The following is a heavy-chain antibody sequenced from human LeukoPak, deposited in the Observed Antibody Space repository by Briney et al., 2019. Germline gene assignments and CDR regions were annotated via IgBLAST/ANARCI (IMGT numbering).Heavy chain of an antibody. Sequence: SETPSLTCTVSGGSISNFYWSWIRQPPGKGLEWIGYIYYSGSTNYNPSLKSRVTISLDTSKNQFSLKLSSVTAADTAVYFCARETMGGSFGNWGQGTLVTVSS. CDR2: IYYSGST. CDR3: ARETMGGSFGN. D-gene: IGHD1-26*01. J-gene: IGHJ4*02. CDR1: GGSISNFY. V-gene: IGHV4-59*01.